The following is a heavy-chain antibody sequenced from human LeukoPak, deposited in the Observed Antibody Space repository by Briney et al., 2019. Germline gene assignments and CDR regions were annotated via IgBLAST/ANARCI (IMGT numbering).Heavy chain of an antibody. D-gene: IGHD3-10*01. CDR1: GYNFASYT. CDR2: INGDNGNT. CDR3: ARSSSGTYHY. V-gene: IGHV1-3*01. Sequence: ASVKVSCRTSGYNFASYTMHWLRQAPGQSPEWMGSINGDNGNTKYSEKFQGRVTFTRDTSASSAYMELSRLRSEDTAVYYCARSSSGTYHYWGQGTLVTVSS. J-gene: IGHJ4*02.